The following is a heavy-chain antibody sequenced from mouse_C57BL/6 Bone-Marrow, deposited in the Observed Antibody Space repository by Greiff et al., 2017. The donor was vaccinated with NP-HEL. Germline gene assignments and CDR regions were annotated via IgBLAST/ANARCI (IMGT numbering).Heavy chain of an antibody. Sequence: EVKLVESGGGLVKPGGSLKLSCAASGFTFSDYGMHWVRQAPEKGLEWVAYISSGSSTIYYAATVQGRFTISRDNAKNTLFLQMTSLRSEDTAMYYCAGDPPFAYWGQGTLVTVSA. CDR3: AGDPPFAY. D-gene: IGHD2-13*01. CDR2: ISSGSSTI. CDR1: GFTFSDYG. J-gene: IGHJ3*01. V-gene: IGHV5-17*01.